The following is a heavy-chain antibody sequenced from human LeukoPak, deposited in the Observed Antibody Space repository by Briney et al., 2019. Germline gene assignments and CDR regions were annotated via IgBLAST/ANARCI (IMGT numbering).Heavy chain of an antibody. CDR3: ARGYKGSEYPDQ. CDR2: IIPIFGTA. CDR1: GGTFISYA. V-gene: IGHV1-69*13. D-gene: IGHD5-12*01. J-gene: IGHJ4*02. Sequence: ASVKVSCKDSGGTFISYAISWVRQAPGQGLEWMGGIIPIFGTANYAQKFQGRVTITADESTSTAYMDLRSLRSDDTAVYYCARGYKGSEYPDQWGQGTLVTVSS.